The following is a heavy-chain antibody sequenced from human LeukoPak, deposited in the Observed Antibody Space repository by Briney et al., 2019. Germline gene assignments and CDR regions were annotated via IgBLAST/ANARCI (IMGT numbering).Heavy chain of an antibody. CDR2: IYYSGDT. Sequence: SETLSLTCTVSGDSISPYYWSWIRHPPGKGLEWIGYIYYSGDTNYNPSLKSRVTMSVDTSKNQFSLKLSSVTAADTAVYYCARDTKGDYGGNDYWGQGTLVTVSS. J-gene: IGHJ4*02. CDR3: ARDTKGDYGGNDY. D-gene: IGHD4-23*01. V-gene: IGHV4-59*01. CDR1: GDSISPYY.